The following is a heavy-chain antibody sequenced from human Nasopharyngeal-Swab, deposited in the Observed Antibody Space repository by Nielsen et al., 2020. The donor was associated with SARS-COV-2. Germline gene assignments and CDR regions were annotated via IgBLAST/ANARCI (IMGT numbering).Heavy chain of an antibody. CDR2: INNRGDDT. D-gene: IGHD5-12*01. J-gene: IGHJ5*02. CDR3: VKDLAYDEVS. V-gene: IGHV3-23*01. Sequence: GESLKISCAASGFTFSSYGIHWVRQAPGKGLEWVSTINNRGDDTHYVDSVRGRFTVSRDNSKNTLYLQMNSLRGEDTAIYYCVKDLAYDEVSWGQGTLVTVSS. CDR1: GFTFSSYG.